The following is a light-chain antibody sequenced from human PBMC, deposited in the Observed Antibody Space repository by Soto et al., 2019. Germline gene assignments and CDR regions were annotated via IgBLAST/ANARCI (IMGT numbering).Light chain of an antibody. Sequence: QSVLTQPPSVSGAPGQRVTISCTGSSSNIGAGYDVHWYQQLPGTAPKLLIYGNSNRPSGVPDRFSGSKSGTSASLAITGLRAEDEADYYCRSYDSTLGGRGGVFGGGTKLTVL. CDR1: SSNIGAGYD. J-gene: IGLJ2*01. V-gene: IGLV1-40*01. CDR2: GNS. CDR3: RSYDSTLGGRGGV.